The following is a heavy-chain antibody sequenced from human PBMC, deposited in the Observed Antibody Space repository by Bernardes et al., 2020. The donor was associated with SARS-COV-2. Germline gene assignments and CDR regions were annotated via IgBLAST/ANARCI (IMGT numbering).Heavy chain of an antibody. CDR3: ARVLSARARTFDP. V-gene: IGHV4-59*01. CDR2: VFYTGIA. J-gene: IGHJ5*02. D-gene: IGHD6-13*01. CDR1: GVSFGSYY. Sequence: TLSLPCTVSGVSFGSYYWTWIRQSPGKGLQWIGNVFYTGIANYNPSLRSRVTISVDASRKQFSLRLTSVTAADTAVYYCARVLSARARTFDPWGQGTLVNVSS.